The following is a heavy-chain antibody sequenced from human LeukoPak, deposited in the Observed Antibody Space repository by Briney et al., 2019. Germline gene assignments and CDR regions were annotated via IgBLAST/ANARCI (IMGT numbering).Heavy chain of an antibody. J-gene: IGHJ3*02. CDR1: GGSISSYY. D-gene: IGHD2-15*01. V-gene: IGHV4-4*07. CDR2: IYTSGST. CDR3: ARVGYCSGGSCYDAFDI. Sequence: SETLSLTCTVSGGSISSYYWSWIRQPAGKGLEWIGRIYTSGSTNYNPSLKSRVTMSVDTSKNQFSLKLSSVTAADTAVYYCARVGYCSGGSCYDAFDIWGQGTMVTVSS.